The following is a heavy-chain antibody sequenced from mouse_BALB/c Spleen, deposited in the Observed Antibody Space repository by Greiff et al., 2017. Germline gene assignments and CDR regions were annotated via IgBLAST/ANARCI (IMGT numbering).Heavy chain of an antibody. J-gene: IGHJ2*01. CDR1: GFTFSSYT. Sequence: EVKLVESGGGLVKPGGSLKLSCAASGFTFSSYTMSWVRQTPEKRLEWVAYISNGGGSTYYPDTVKGRFTISRDNAKNTLYLQMSSLKSEDTAMYYCARRGDSSGYLDYWGQGTTLTVSS. CDR2: ISNGGGST. D-gene: IGHD3-2*01. CDR3: ARRGDSSGYLDY. V-gene: IGHV5-12-2*01.